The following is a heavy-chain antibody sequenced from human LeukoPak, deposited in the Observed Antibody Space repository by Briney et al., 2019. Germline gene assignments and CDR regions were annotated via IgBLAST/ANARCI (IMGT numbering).Heavy chain of an antibody. CDR2: IRGKGYSDPP. CDR1: GFTFSDSA. Sequence: PGGSLRLSCAASGFTFSDSAIHWVRQASGKGLEWVGRIRGKGYSDPPAYAASVKGRFTISRDDSKSTAYLQMNGLKAEDTAVYYCATTARNSAWFKVIDYWGRGTLVTVSS. CDR3: ATTARNSAWFKVIDY. V-gene: IGHV3-73*01. D-gene: IGHD6-19*01. J-gene: IGHJ4*02.